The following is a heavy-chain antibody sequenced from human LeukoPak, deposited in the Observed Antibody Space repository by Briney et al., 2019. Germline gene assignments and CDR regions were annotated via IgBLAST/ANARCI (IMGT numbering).Heavy chain of an antibody. CDR3: ARDAGYVRFDF. Sequence: GGSLRLSCAASGFTFRTNGMNWVRQAPGKGLEYVSSINGNGGSREYANSVKGRFTISRDNSRNTLYLQMGSLRAEDMAVYYCARDAGYVRFDFWGQGTLATVSS. J-gene: IGHJ4*02. D-gene: IGHD5-18*01. V-gene: IGHV3-64*01. CDR1: GFTFRTNG. CDR2: INGNGGSR.